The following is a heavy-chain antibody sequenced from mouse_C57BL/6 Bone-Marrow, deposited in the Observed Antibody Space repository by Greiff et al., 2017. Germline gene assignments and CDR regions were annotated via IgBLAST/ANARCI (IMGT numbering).Heavy chain of an antibody. CDR3: ARDLGDRGY. V-gene: IGHV5-4*01. CDR2: ISDGGSYT. J-gene: IGHJ2*01. D-gene: IGHD4-1*01. CDR1: GFTFSSYA. Sequence: EVMLVESGGGLVKPGGSLKLSCAASGFTFSSYAMSWVRQTPEKRLEWVATISDGGSYTYYPDNVQGRFTISRDNAKNNLYLQMSHLKSEDTAMYYWARDLGDRGYGGQGTTLTVSS.